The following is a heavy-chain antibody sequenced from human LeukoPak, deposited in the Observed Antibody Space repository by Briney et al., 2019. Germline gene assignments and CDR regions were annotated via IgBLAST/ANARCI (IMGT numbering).Heavy chain of an antibody. V-gene: IGHV1-18*01. CDR1: GYTFTSYG. J-gene: IGHJ4*02. D-gene: IGHD3-3*01. CDR2: TSAYSGNT. Sequence: ASVKVSCKASGYTFTSYGITWVRQAPGQGLEWMGWTSAYSGNTNYARKVQGRVTMTTDTSTSTVSMELRSLRSDDTAVYYCARGVEQNPLDYWGQGTLVTVSS. CDR3: ARGVEQNPLDY.